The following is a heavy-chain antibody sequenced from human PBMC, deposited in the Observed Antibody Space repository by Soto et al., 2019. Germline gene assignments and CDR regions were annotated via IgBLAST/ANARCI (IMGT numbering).Heavy chain of an antibody. J-gene: IGHJ4*02. CDR3: ARDRAVSARGSFDY. CDR2: IYHSGST. Sequence: QVQLQESGPGLVEPSGTLSLTCAVSGGSVSSTNWWSWVRQPPGKGLEWIGEIYHSGSTYYNPSLTSRVTISVDKSKNQFSLRLSSVTAAETAVYFCARDRAVSARGSFDYWGQGTLVTVSS. CDR1: GGSVSSTNW. V-gene: IGHV4-4*02. D-gene: IGHD6-19*01.